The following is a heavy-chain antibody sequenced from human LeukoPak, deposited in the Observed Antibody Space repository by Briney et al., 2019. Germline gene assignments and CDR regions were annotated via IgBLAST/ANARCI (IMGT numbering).Heavy chain of an antibody. J-gene: IGHJ4*02. V-gene: IGHV1-2*06. Sequence: ASVKVSCKASGYSFSDYYFHWVRQAPGQGPEWMGLIDPKRDPKRGGTNYAQKFQVRVSMTRDTSTSTVYMELSSLSSDDAAVYYCARATNGGNTIDYWGQGALVTVSS. D-gene: IGHD6-25*01. CDR3: ARATNGGNTIDY. CDR1: GYSFSDYY. CDR2: IDPKRDPKRGGT.